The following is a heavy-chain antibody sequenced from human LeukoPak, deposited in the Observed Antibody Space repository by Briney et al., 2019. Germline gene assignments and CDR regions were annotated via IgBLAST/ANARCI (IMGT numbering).Heavy chain of an antibody. Sequence: SETLSLTCTVSGGSISSYYWSWIRQPPGKGLEWIGYIYYSGSTNYDPSLKSRVTISVDTSKNQFSLKLSSVTAADTAVYYCASAGGETAMVYYYYYWMDVWGQGTTVTVSS. J-gene: IGHJ6*02. CDR2: IYYSGST. CDR3: ASAGGETAMVYYYYYWMDV. V-gene: IGHV4-59*01. CDR1: GGSISSYY. D-gene: IGHD5-18*01.